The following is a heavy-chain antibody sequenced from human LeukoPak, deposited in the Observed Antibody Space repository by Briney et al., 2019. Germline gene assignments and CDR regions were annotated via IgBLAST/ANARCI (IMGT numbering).Heavy chain of an antibody. CDR3: ARVRAVAGTEVLYYFDY. D-gene: IGHD6-19*01. Sequence: GGSLRLSCAASGFTFSSYWMRWVRQAPGKGLVWVSRISSDERRTNYADSVKGRFTISRDNAKNTVYLQMNSLRAEDTAVYYCARVRAVAGTEVLYYFDYWGQGTLVTVSS. J-gene: IGHJ4*02. CDR1: GFTFSSYW. V-gene: IGHV3-74*01. CDR2: ISSDERRT.